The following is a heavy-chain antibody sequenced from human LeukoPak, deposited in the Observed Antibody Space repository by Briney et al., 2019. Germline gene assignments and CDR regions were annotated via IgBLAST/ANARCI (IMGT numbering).Heavy chain of an antibody. CDR3: ASMVRGASDDY. CDR1: GGSFSGYY. CDR2: INHSGST. J-gene: IGHJ4*02. V-gene: IGHV4-34*01. Sequence: SETLSLTCAVYGGSFSGYYWSWIRQPPGKGLEWIGEINHSGSTNYNPSLKSRVTISVDTSKNQLSLKLSSVTAADTAVYYCASMVRGASDDYWGQGTLVTVSS. D-gene: IGHD3-10*01.